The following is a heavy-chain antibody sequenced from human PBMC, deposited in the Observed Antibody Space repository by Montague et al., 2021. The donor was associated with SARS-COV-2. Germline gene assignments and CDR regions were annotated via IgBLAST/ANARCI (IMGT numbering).Heavy chain of an antibody. CDR3: TRDYRSIVGDGLDI. Sequence: SLRLSCAVSGFTFRNYDMNWVRQAPGKGPEWISYISTSAYTTSYAGSVKGRFTISRDNGKNSLYLQVNSLRVEDTAVYYCTRDYRSIVGDGLDIWGQGTKVTVSS. D-gene: IGHD3-16*02. J-gene: IGHJ3*02. CDR2: ISTSAYTT. V-gene: IGHV3-48*03. CDR1: GFTFRNYD.